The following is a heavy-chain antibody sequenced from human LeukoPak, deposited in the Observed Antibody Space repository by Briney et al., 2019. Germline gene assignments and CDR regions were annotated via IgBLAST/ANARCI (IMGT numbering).Heavy chain of an antibody. V-gene: IGHV4-39*07. J-gene: IGHJ6*03. CDR2: IYYSGST. CDR1: GGSISSSSYY. D-gene: IGHD3-3*01. Sequence: PSETLSLTCTVSGGSISSSSYYWGWIRQPPGKGLEWIGSIYYSGSTYYNPSLKSRVTISVDSSKNQLSLKVNSVTAADTGVYYCARVRHDPLEYGYYMDVWGKGTTVTVSS. CDR3: ARVRHDPLEYGYYMDV.